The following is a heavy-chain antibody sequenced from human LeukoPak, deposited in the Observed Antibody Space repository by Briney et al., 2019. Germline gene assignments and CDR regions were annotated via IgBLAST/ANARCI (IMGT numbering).Heavy chain of an antibody. V-gene: IGHV1-18*01. CDR1: GYTFTSYG. J-gene: IGHJ5*02. CDR3: ARARYDYVWGSYRSDP. D-gene: IGHD3-16*02. CDR2: ISAYNGNT. Sequence: ASVKVSCKASGYTFTSYGISWVRQAPGQGLEWMGSISAYNGNTNYAQKLQGRVTMTTDTSTSTAYMELRSLRSDDTAVYYCARARYDYVWGSYRSDPWGQGTLVTVSS.